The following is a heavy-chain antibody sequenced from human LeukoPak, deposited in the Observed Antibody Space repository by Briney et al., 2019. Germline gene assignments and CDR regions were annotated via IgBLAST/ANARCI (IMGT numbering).Heavy chain of an antibody. Sequence: PGGPLRLSCAASGFTFSSYGMHWVRQAPGKGLEWVAVLSYDGTKTGYVDSVKGRFTISRDNSRNTVYLQMNSLRADDTAMYYCAKDHQHYYDSSGYLDYWGQGTLVTVSS. CDR1: GFTFSSYG. D-gene: IGHD3-22*01. V-gene: IGHV3-30*18. CDR3: AKDHQHYYDSSGYLDY. CDR2: LSYDGTKT. J-gene: IGHJ4*02.